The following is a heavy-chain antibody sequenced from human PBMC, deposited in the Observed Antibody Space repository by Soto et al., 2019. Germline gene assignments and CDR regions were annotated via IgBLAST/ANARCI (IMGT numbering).Heavy chain of an antibody. J-gene: IGHJ5*02. CDR1: GYTFTSYG. CDR3: ARTSTYYYDSSGYLNNWFDP. Sequence: SVKVSCKASGYTFTSYGISWVRQAPGQGLEWMGWISAYNGNTNYAQKLQGRVTMTTDTSTSTAYMELRSLRSDDTAVYYCARTSTYYYDSSGYLNNWFDPWGQGTLVTVSS. V-gene: IGHV1-18*01. CDR2: ISAYNGNT. D-gene: IGHD3-22*01.